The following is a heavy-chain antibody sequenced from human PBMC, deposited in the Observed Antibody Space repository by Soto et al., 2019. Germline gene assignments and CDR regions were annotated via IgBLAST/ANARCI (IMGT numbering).Heavy chain of an antibody. Sequence: PGGSLRLSCTASGFTFTTFWMTWVRQAPGKGLEWVANIKNDGSETYYVDSVKGRFSISRDNAKTSVYLQMNSLRVEDTATYYCARGRDSGYWGQGTLVTVSS. CDR1: GFTFTTFW. D-gene: IGHD2-21*01. CDR3: ARGRDSGY. V-gene: IGHV3-7*01. CDR2: IKNDGSET. J-gene: IGHJ4*02.